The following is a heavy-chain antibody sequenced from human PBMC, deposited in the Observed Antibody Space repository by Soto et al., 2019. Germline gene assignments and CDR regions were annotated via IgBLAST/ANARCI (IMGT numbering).Heavy chain of an antibody. J-gene: IGHJ4*02. Sequence: ASVKVSCKASGYTFTSYAMHWVRQAPGQRLEWMGWINAGNGNTKYSQKFQGRVTITRDTSASTAYMELSSLRSEDTAVYYCARDRDYDYVWGSYRLFLFDYWGQGTLVTVSS. CDR3: ARDRDYDYVWGSYRLFLFDY. V-gene: IGHV1-3*01. CDR2: INAGNGNT. D-gene: IGHD3-16*02. CDR1: GYTFTSYA.